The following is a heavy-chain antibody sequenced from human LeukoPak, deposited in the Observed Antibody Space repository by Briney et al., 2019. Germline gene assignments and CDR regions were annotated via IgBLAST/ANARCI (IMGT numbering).Heavy chain of an antibody. J-gene: IGHJ3*02. D-gene: IGHD2-15*01. Sequence: SETLSLTCTVSGDSISRYYWGWIRQPPGKGLEWIGNIYHSGRTYYNPSLKSRVTISVDTSKNQFSLKLSSVTAADTAVFYCARILGAYCSGGSCPDAFDIWGQGTMVTVSS. CDR3: ARILGAYCSGGSCPDAFDI. CDR1: GDSISRYY. CDR2: IYHSGRT. V-gene: IGHV4-38-2*02.